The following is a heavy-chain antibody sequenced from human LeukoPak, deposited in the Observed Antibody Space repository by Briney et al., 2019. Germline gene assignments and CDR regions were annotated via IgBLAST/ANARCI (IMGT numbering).Heavy chain of an antibody. J-gene: IGHJ4*02. CDR3: ARYPFDGYNYFFDY. CDR2: IYYSGSA. D-gene: IGHD5-24*01. Sequence: SETLSLTCTVSGGSISTYYWSWIRQPPGKGLEWIGFIYYSGSANYNPSLKSRVTISVDTSKNHFSLKLSSVTAADTAVYYCARYPFDGYNYFFDYWGQGTLVTVSS. V-gene: IGHV4-59*01. CDR1: GGSISTYY.